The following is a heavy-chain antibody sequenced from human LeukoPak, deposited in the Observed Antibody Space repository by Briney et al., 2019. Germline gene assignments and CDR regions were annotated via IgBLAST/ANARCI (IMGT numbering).Heavy chain of an antibody. CDR1: GGSISSYY. V-gene: IGHV4-59*08. CDR2: IYYSGST. J-gene: IGHJ6*03. Sequence: SETLSLTCTVSGGSISSYYWSWIRQPPGKGLEWIGYIYYSGSTNYNPSLKSRVTISVDTSKNQFSLKLSSVTAADTAVYYCHRGPKDYYYMDVWGKGTTVTVSS. CDR3: HRGPKDYYYMDV.